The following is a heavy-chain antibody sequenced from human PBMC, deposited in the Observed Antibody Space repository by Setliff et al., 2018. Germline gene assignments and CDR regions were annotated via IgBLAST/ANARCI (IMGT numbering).Heavy chain of an antibody. CDR3: ARAAAHSSGWYTGIAVWYFDL. V-gene: IGHV3-7*01. CDR1: RFTFSNYW. CDR2: IKEDGSEK. D-gene: IGHD6-19*01. Sequence: GGSLRLSCAASRFTFSNYWMSWVRQAPGKGLEWVANIKEDGSEKYYVDSVKGRFTISRDNAKNSLDLQMNNLRDEDTAVYYCARAAAHSSGWYTGIAVWYFDLWGRGTLVTVSS. J-gene: IGHJ2*01.